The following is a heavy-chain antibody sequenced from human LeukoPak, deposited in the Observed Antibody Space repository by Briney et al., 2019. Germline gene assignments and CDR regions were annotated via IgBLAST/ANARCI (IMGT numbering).Heavy chain of an antibody. CDR3: ASQGRDSSSGHFDY. D-gene: IGHD6-13*01. CDR2: IYYSGST. CDR1: GGSISSYY. V-gene: IGHV4-59*08. Sequence: PSETLSLTCTVSGGSISSYYWSWIRQPPGKGLEWIGYIYYSGSTNYNPSLKSRVTISVDTSKNQFSLKLSSVTAADTAVYYCASQGRDSSSGHFDYWGQGTLVTVSS. J-gene: IGHJ4*02.